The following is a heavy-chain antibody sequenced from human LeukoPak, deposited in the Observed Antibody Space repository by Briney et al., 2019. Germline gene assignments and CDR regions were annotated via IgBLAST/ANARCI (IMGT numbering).Heavy chain of an antibody. CDR2: IIPIFGTA. J-gene: IGHJ4*02. V-gene: IGHV1-69*13. D-gene: IGHD3-10*01. CDR3: AGSYGSGIYEDY. CDR1: GGTFSSYA. Sequence: SVKVSCKASGGTFSSYAISWVRQAPGQGPEWMGGIIPIFGTANYAQKFQGRVTITADESTSTAYMELSSLRSEDTAVYYCAGSYGSGIYEDYWGQGTLVTVSS.